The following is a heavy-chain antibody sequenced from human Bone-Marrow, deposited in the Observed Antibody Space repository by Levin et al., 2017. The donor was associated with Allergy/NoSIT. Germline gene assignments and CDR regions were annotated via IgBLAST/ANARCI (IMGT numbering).Heavy chain of an antibody. Sequence: RTGGSLRLSCAASGFTFDDHYMAWVRQAPGKGLEWVSNINWNGGTRGYADSVKGRFTIYRDNGKKSLYLQMNSLRAEDTALYYCARGYCSSTSCYAGFDSWGQGTLVTVSS. D-gene: IGHD2-2*01. CDR1: GFTFDDHY. V-gene: IGHV3-20*04. CDR3: ARGYCSSTSCYAGFDS. CDR2: INWNGGTR. J-gene: IGHJ5*01.